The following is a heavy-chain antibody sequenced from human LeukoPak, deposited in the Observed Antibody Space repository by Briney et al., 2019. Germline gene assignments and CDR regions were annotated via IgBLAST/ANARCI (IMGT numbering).Heavy chain of an antibody. CDR3: AKETFWGGDDHYFDY. D-gene: IGHD3-16*01. Sequence: GGSLRLSCAAAGFTFSSYAMSWVRQAPGKGLEWVSAIRGSGGSTYYADSVKGRFTISRDNSKSTLYLQMNSLRAEDTAVYYCAKETFWGGDDHYFDYWGQGTLVTVSS. J-gene: IGHJ4*02. CDR1: GFTFSSYA. V-gene: IGHV3-23*01. CDR2: IRGSGGST.